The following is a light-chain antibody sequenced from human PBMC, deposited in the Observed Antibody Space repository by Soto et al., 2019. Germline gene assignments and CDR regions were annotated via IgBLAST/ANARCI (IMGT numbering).Light chain of an antibody. CDR1: SGHNSYA. CDR3: QTWGTGIRV. V-gene: IGLV4-69*01. Sequence: QAVVTQSPSASASLGASVKLTCTLSSGHNSYAIAWHQQQPEKGPRYLMKLNSDGSHTKGDGIPDRFSGSSSGAERYLTISSLQSEDEADYYCQTWGTGIRVFGGGTKVTVL. CDR2: LNSDGSH. J-gene: IGLJ3*02.